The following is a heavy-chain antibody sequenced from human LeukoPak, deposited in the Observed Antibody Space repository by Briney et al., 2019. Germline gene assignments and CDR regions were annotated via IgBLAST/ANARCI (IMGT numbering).Heavy chain of an antibody. CDR2: ISGSSGTR. D-gene: IGHD6-19*01. Sequence: GGSLRLSCAASGFTSSSYSMNWVRQAPGKGLEWVSYISGSSGTRYYADSVKGRFTIFRDNAKNALYLQMNSLRAEDTAVYYCARAPYTSGWYRGDNDYWGQGTLVTVSS. J-gene: IGHJ4*02. CDR3: ARAPYTSGWYRGDNDY. CDR1: GFTSSSYS. V-gene: IGHV3-48*01.